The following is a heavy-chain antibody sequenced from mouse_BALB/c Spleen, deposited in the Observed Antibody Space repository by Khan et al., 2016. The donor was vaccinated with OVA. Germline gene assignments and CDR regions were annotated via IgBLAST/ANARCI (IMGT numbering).Heavy chain of an antibody. J-gene: IGHJ3*01. D-gene: IGHD1-2*01. CDR2: ISPGSGDT. Sequence: QVRLQQSGAELARPGASVKLSCKASGYTFTDYYINWVKQRTGQGLEWIGEISPGSGDTYYNEKFKGKATLNADKSSSTAYMQISSLTSEASAVSCCARRHYFGYTFAYWGQGTLVTVSA. V-gene: IGHV1-77*01. CDR3: ARRHYFGYTFAY. CDR1: GYTFTDYY.